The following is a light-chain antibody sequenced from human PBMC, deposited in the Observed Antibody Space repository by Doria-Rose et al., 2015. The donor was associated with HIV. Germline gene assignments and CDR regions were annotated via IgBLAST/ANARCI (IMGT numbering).Light chain of an antibody. CDR3: HQYGTSWT. CDR1: QSFSSTY. CDR2: DGF. V-gene: IGKV3-20*01. J-gene: IGKJ1*01. Sequence: TQSPGTLSLSPGERATLSCRASQSFSSTYFAWYQQKPGQAPSLLIYDGFTRATGIPDRFSASGSGTDFTLTINRLEPEDCALYYCHQYGTSWTFGQGTKVEI.